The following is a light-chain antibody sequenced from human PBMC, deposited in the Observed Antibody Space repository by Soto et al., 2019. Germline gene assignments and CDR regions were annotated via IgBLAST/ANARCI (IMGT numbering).Light chain of an antibody. CDR1: SSDVGGYSY. V-gene: IGLV2-14*01. Sequence: QSVLTQPASVSGSPGQSITISCTGTSSDVGGYSYVSWYQQHPGKAPKLMIYDVSNRPSGVSNRFSGSKSGNTASLTISGLQAEDEADYYSSSYTSSSTLVFGTGTKVTVL. J-gene: IGLJ1*01. CDR3: SSYTSSSTLV. CDR2: DVS.